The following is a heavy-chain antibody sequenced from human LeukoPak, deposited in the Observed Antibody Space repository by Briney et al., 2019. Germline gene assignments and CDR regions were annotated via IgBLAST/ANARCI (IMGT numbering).Heavy chain of an antibody. D-gene: IGHD3-3*01. V-gene: IGHV3-30*04. Sequence: GGSLRLSCAASGFTFSSYAMHWVRQAPGKGLEWVAVISYDGSNKYYADSVKGRFTISRDNSKNTLYLQMNSLRAEDTAVYYCARRAYYDFWSGSGYFDYWGQGTLVTVSS. CDR2: ISYDGSNK. J-gene: IGHJ4*02. CDR3: ARRAYYDFWSGSGYFDY. CDR1: GFTFSSYA.